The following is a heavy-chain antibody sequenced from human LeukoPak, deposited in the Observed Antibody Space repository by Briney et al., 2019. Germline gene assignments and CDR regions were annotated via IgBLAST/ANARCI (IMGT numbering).Heavy chain of an antibody. V-gene: IGHV1-69*05. CDR3: ASSVPPFDFWSGYEHTAFGY. J-gene: IGHJ4*02. CDR2: IIPIFGTA. Sequence: SVKVSCKASGGTFSSYAISWVRQAPGQGLEWMGGIIPIFGTANYAQKFQGRVTITTDESTSTAYMELSSLRSEDTAVYYCASSVPPFDFWSGYEHTAFGYWGQGTLVTVSS. D-gene: IGHD3-3*01. CDR1: GGTFSSYA.